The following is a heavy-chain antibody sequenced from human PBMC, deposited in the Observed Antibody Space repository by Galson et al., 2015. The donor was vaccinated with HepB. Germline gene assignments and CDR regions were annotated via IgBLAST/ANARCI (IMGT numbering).Heavy chain of an antibody. CDR3: ARAQSGHYYGSYYYYGMDV. J-gene: IGHJ6*02. CDR1: GFTFSNCG. D-gene: IGHD3-10*01. Sequence: SLRLSCAASGFTFSNCGMHWVRQAPGKGLEWVAVISYDGSKKYYADSVKGRFTISRDNSENTLHLQMNSLRAEDTAVYYCARAQSGHYYGSYYYYGMDVWGQGTTVTVSS. V-gene: IGHV3-30*03. CDR2: ISYDGSKK.